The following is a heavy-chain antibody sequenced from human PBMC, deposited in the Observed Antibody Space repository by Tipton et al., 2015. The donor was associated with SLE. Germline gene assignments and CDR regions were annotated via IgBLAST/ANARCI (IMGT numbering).Heavy chain of an antibody. D-gene: IGHD5-24*01. Sequence: TLSLTCTVSGYSINNGFYWGWIRQPPGKGLEWIGIIYHSGTTYYNPSLKSRLTISVDTSHNQFSLRLSSMTAADTAMYYCARSRDKATDSFDVWGLGTMVTVSS. CDR2: IYHSGTT. CDR3: ARSRDKATDSFDV. CDR1: GYSINNGFY. J-gene: IGHJ3*01. V-gene: IGHV4-38-2*02.